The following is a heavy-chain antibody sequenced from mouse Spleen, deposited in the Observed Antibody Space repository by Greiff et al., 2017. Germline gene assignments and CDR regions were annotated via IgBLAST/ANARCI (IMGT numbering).Heavy chain of an antibody. V-gene: IGHV5-17*02. CDR2: ISSGSSTI. Sequence: EVKLVESGGGLVQPGGSRKLSCAASGFTFSSFGMHWVRQAPEKGLEWVAYISSGSSTIYYADTVKGRFTISRDNPKNTLFLQMTSLRSEDTAMYYCARSSLGYWGQGTTLTVSS. CDR3: ARSSLGY. CDR1: GFTFSSFG. J-gene: IGHJ2*01.